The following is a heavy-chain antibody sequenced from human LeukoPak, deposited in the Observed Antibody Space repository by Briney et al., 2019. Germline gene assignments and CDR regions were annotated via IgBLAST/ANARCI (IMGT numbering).Heavy chain of an antibody. V-gene: IGHV4-30-4*01. CDR2: IYYSGST. J-gene: IGHJ6*02. D-gene: IGHD2-15*01. Sequence: PSETLSLTCTVSGGSISSGDYYWSWIRQPPGKGLEWIGYIYYSGSTYYNPSLKSRVTISVDTSKNQFSLKLSSVTAVDTAVYYCARERCSGGSCYGSGMDVWGQGTTVTVSS. CDR1: GGSISSGDYY. CDR3: ARERCSGGSCYGSGMDV.